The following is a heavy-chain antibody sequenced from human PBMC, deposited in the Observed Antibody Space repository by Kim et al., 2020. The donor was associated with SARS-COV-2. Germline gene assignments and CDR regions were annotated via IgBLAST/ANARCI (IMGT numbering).Heavy chain of an antibody. CDR2: IWYDGSNK. CDR3: AREGGSVTGHSY. Sequence: GGSLRLSCAASGFTFSSYGMHWVRQAPGKGLEWVAVIWYDGSNKYYADSVKGRFTISRDNSKNTLYLQMNSLRAEDTAVYYCAREGGSVTGHSYWGKGTTVTVSS. CDR1: GFTFSSYG. J-gene: IGHJ6*04. D-gene: IGHD3-16*01. V-gene: IGHV3-33*01.